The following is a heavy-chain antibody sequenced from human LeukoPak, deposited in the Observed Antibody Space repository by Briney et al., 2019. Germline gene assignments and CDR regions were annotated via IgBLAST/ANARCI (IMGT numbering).Heavy chain of an antibody. Sequence: SETLSLTCAVYGGSFSGYYWSWIRQPPGKGLEWIGEINHSGSTYYNPSLKSRVTISVDTSKNQFSLKLSSVTAADTAVYYCARHGGYSYGYFNWGQGTLVTVSS. J-gene: IGHJ4*02. V-gene: IGHV4-34*01. CDR1: GGSFSGYY. CDR2: INHSGST. CDR3: ARHGGYSYGYFN. D-gene: IGHD5-18*01.